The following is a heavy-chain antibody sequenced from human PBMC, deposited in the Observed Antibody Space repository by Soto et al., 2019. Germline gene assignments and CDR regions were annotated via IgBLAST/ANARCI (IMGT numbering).Heavy chain of an antibody. J-gene: IGHJ4*02. Sequence: GGSLRLSCAASGFTFSSYGMHWVRQAPGKGLEWVAVISYDGSNKYYADSVKGRFTISRDNSKNTLYLQMNSLRAEDTAVYYCAKSFPPGTSLGYVGNDYFDYWGQGTLVTVSS. CDR1: GFTFSSYG. CDR2: ISYDGSNK. D-gene: IGHD2-2*03. V-gene: IGHV3-30*18. CDR3: AKSFPPGTSLGYVGNDYFDY.